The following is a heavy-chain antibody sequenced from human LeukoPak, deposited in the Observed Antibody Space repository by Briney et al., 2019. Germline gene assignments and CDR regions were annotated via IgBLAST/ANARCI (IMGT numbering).Heavy chain of an antibody. Sequence: ASVKVSCKASGYTFTSYYMQWVRQAPGQGLEWLGWISAYNGNIDYAQKLQGRVTLTTDTSTSTAYMEVRSLRSDDTAVYYCASMSGYYPSYYFDYWGQGTLVTVSS. CDR3: ASMSGYYPSYYFDY. D-gene: IGHD3-3*01. CDR1: GYTFTSYY. J-gene: IGHJ4*02. V-gene: IGHV1-18*04. CDR2: ISAYNGNI.